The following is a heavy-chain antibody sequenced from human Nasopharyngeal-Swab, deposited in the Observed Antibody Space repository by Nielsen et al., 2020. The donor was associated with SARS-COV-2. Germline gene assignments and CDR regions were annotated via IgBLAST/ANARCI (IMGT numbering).Heavy chain of an antibody. CDR3: AHRTTVTAFDI. CDR2: IYWHDER. CDR1: GFSLSTSGVG. D-gene: IGHD4-11*01. V-gene: IGHV2-5*01. Sequence: SGPTLVKSTETLRLTCTFSGFSLSTSGVGVGWIRQPPGKALEWLALIYWHDERRYRPSLKSRLTVTKDTSKNQVVLTMTNMDPVDTATYYCAHRTTVTAFDIWGQGTMVTVSS. J-gene: IGHJ3*02.